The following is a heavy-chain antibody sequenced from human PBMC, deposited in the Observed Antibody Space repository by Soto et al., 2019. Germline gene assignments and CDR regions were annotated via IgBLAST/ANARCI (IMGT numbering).Heavy chain of an antibody. CDR1: GLTISNAW. D-gene: IGHD2-15*01. CDR3: TTGSVEGV. CDR2: IKTNTEGGTP. V-gene: IGHV3-15*07. J-gene: IGHJ6*02. Sequence: EVQLVESGGGFIYPGGSLRLSCAASGLTISNAWMNWVRQAPGKGLEWVCRIKTNTEGGTPDYAAAVKVRFTVSRDDSKNTLYLQMNSLKTDTTAVYYCTTGSVEGVWGQGTTVTVSS.